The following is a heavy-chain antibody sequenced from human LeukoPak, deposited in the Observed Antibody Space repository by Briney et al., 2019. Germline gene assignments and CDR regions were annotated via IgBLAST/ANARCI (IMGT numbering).Heavy chain of an antibody. D-gene: IGHD3-22*01. V-gene: IGHV3-30*02. CDR3: AKEDTITMIVVVISYYFDY. Sequence: PGGSLRLSCAASGFTFSSHWMSWVRQAPGKGLEWVAFIRYDGSNKYYADSVKGRFTISRDNSKNTLYLQMNSLRAEDTAVYYCAKEDTITMIVVVISYYFDYWGQGTLVTVSS. CDR1: GFTFSSHW. J-gene: IGHJ4*02. CDR2: IRYDGSNK.